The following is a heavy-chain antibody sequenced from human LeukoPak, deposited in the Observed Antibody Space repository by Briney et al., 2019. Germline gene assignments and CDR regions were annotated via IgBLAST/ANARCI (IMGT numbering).Heavy chain of an antibody. D-gene: IGHD5-12*01. J-gene: IGHJ4*02. CDR1: GGSISSYY. V-gene: IGHV4-59*01. CDR3: ARAKDGYNMYYFDY. Sequence: SETLSLTCTVSGGSISSYYWSWIRQPPGKGLEWIGYIYYSGSTNYNPSLKSRVTISVDTSKNQFSLKLSSVTAADTAVYYCARAKDGYNMYYFDYWGQGTLVTASS. CDR2: IYYSGST.